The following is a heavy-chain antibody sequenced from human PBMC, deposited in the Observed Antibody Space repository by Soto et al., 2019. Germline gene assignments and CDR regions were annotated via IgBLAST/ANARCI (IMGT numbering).Heavy chain of an antibody. CDR3: AKVLTGGYCSSTSCYYFDL. V-gene: IGHV3-23*04. J-gene: IGHJ4*02. D-gene: IGHD2-2*01. CDR1: GFTFSSYA. Sequence: EVQLVESGGGLVQPGGSLRLSCAASGFTFSSYAMSWVRQAPGKELEWVSGISDSGGFSYFADSVKGRFTISRDNSKNTLYLQMNSLRAEDTAVYYCAKVLTGGYCSSTSCYYFDLWGQGTLVTVSS. CDR2: ISDSGGFS.